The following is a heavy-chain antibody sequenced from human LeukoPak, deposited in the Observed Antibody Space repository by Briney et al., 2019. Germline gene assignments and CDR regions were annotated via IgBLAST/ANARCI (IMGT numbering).Heavy chain of an antibody. Sequence: GGSLRLSCATSGFTFSDYHMNWIRQAPGKGLEWVSYISSSGSTIYYADSVKGRFTISRDNAKNSLYLQMNSLRAEDTAVYYCARGSSSWRAPFDYWGQGTLVTVSS. CDR2: ISSSGSTI. J-gene: IGHJ4*02. CDR1: GFTFSDYH. V-gene: IGHV3-11*04. D-gene: IGHD6-13*01. CDR3: ARGSSSWRAPFDY.